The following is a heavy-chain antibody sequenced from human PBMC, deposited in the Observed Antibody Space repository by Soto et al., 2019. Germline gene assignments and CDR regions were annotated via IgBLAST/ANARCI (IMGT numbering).Heavy chain of an antibody. CDR3: ARGEAGVAGRLDY. J-gene: IGHJ4*02. D-gene: IGHD6-19*01. CDR2: IYYSGSD. CDR1: DASMTTATFY. V-gene: IGHV4-31*03. Sequence: PPETLSLTCTVSDASMTTATFYWISQLPGEALEWIGYIYYSGSDYNNSSLRSRATLSLDTPKSEFSLTLTSLTAADTAVYYCARGEAGVAGRLDYWGQGTLVTVSS.